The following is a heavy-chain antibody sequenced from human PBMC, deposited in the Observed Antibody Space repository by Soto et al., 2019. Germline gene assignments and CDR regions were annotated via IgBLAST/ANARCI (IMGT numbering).Heavy chain of an antibody. Sequence: GGSLRLSCAASGFTFSSYAMSWVRQAPGKGLEWVSAISGSGGSTYYADSVKGRFTISRDNSKNTLYLQMNSLRAEDTAVYYCARPPHPTSTIFGVVIIYYFDYWGQGTLVTVSS. J-gene: IGHJ4*02. V-gene: IGHV3-23*01. D-gene: IGHD3-3*01. CDR3: ARPPHPTSTIFGVVIIYYFDY. CDR2: ISGSGGST. CDR1: GFTFSSYA.